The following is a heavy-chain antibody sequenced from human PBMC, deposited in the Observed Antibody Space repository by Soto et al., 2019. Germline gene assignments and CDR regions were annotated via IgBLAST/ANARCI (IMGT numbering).Heavy chain of an antibody. V-gene: IGHV4-59*08. J-gene: IGHJ4*02. Sequence: SETLSLTCTVSGGSINSLYWSWIRQPPGKGLEWIGNIHYSGGTIYNSSLKSRVTISVDTSKKQFSVKLSSVTAADTAVYYCASGYVARFDYWGQGTLVTVSS. CDR3: ASGYVARFDY. CDR2: IHYSGGT. D-gene: IGHD5-12*01. CDR1: GGSINSLY.